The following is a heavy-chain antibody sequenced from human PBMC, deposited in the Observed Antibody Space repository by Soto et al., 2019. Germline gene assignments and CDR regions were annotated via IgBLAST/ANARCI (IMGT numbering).Heavy chain of an antibody. CDR3: ARQLSLKLGAYDI. Sequence: QVQLVESGGGVVQPGRSLRLSCAASGFTFSSYGMHWVRQAPGKGLEWVAVISYDGSNKYYADSVKGRFTISRDNSKNTLYLQMNSLRAEDTAVYYCARQLSLKLGAYDIWRQGTMITVSS. CDR1: GFTFSSYG. V-gene: IGHV3-30*03. J-gene: IGHJ3*02. D-gene: IGHD5-18*01. CDR2: ISYDGSNK.